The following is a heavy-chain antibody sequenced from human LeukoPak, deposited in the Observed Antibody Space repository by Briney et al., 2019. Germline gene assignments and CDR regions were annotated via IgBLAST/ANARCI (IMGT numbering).Heavy chain of an antibody. J-gene: IGHJ4*02. CDR2: INHSGST. CDR3: ARGYCSGGSCCPLDY. CDR1: GVSFSGYY. V-gene: IGHV4-34*01. D-gene: IGHD2-15*01. Sequence: SETLSLTCAVYGVSFSGYYWSWIRQPPGKGLEWIGEINHSGSTNYNPSLKSRVTISVDTSKNQFSLKLSSVTAADTAVYYCARGYCSGGSCCPLDYWGQGTLVTVSS.